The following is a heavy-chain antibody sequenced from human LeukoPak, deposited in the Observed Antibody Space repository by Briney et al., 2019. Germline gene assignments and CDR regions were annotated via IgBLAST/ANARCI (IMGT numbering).Heavy chain of an antibody. CDR3: ARLRMVRGVIFDY. CDR1: GYTFTGYY. CDR2: INPNSGGT. J-gene: IGHJ4*02. Sequence: ASVKVSCKASGYTFTGYYMHWVRQAPGQGLEWMGWINPNSGGTNYAQKFQGRVTMTRDTSISTAYMELSRLRSDDTAVYYCARLRMVRGVIFDYWGQGTLVTVSS. V-gene: IGHV1-2*02. D-gene: IGHD3-10*01.